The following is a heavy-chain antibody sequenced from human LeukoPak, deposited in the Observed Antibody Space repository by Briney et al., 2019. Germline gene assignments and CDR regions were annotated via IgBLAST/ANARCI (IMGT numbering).Heavy chain of an antibody. CDR3: ARDGSFVMAAAAFDY. J-gene: IGHJ4*02. D-gene: IGHD2-15*01. CDR1: GYTFTSYG. V-gene: IGHV1-18*01. Sequence: ASVKVSCKASGYTFTSYGISWVRQAPGQGLEWMGWISAYNGNTNYAQKLQGRVTMTTDTSTSTAYMELRSLRSDDTAVYYCARDGSFVMAAAAFDYWGQGTLVTVSS. CDR2: ISAYNGNT.